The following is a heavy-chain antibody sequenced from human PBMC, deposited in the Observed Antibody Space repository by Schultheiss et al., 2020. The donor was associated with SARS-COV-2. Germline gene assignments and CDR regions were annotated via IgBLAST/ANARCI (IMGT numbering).Heavy chain of an antibody. Sequence: SETLSLTCAVYGGSFSGYYWTWIRQPPGKGLEWIGEINHSGSTTYNPSLKSRVTISVDTSKNQFSLKLSSVTAADTAVYYCAKGSSPFYYFDSSGYLGYFESWGQVTLVTVSS. CDR2: INHSGST. J-gene: IGHJ4*02. CDR1: GGSFSGYY. D-gene: IGHD3-22*01. V-gene: IGHV4-34*01. CDR3: AKGSSPFYYFDSSGYLGYFES.